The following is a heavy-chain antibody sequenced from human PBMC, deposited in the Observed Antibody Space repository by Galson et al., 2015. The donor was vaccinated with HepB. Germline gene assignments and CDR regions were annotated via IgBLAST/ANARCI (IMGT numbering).Heavy chain of an antibody. CDR2: IIPIFGTA. V-gene: IGHV1-69*13. Sequence: SVKVSCKASGGTFSSYAISWMRQAPGQGLEWMGGIIPIFGTANYAQKFQGRVTITADESTSTAYMELSSLRSEDTAVYYCATGARGDYGGTGPWGWGQGTLVTVSS. D-gene: IGHD4-23*01. CDR3: ATGARGDYGGTGPWG. CDR1: GGTFSSYA. J-gene: IGHJ4*02.